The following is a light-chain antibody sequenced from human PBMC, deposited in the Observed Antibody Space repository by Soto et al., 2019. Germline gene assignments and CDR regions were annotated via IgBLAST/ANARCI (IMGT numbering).Light chain of an antibody. CDR2: DAS. J-gene: IGKJ2*01. V-gene: IGKV1-5*01. CDR1: QRINSW. Sequence: DIQMTQSPSTLPASVGDRVTITCRASQRINSWLAWYQQIPGQAPKLLIYDASNLESRVPPRFSGSGSGAEFTLTISSLQPDDFATYFCQHYNVYPYTFGQGTKLEI. CDR3: QHYNVYPYT.